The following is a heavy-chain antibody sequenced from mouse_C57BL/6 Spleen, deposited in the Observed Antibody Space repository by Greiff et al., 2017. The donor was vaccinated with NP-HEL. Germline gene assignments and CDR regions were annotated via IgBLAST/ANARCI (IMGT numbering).Heavy chain of an antibody. V-gene: IGHV1-55*01. Sequence: QVQLQQPGAELVKPGASVKMSCKASGYTFTSYWITWVKQRPGQGLEWIGDIYPGSGSTNYNEKFKSKATLTVDASSSTAYMQLSSLTSEDTAVYYCARTSTVAWFAYWGQGTLVTVSA. CDR3: ARTSTVAWFAY. CDR1: GYTFTSYW. CDR2: IYPGSGST. J-gene: IGHJ3*01.